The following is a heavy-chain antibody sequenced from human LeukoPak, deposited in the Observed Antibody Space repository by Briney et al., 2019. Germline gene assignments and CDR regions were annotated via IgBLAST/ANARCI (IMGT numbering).Heavy chain of an antibody. CDR3: ARVDYYYDMDV. V-gene: IGHV4-4*02. J-gene: IGHJ6*02. Sequence: SETLSLTCAVSAGSISSRNWWSWVRQSPGKGLGWIGEMSHSGSTNYNPSLESRVTMSVDKSKNQFSLKLSSVTAADTAVYYCARVDYYYDMDVWGQGTTVTVSS. CDR1: AGSISSRNW. CDR2: MSHSGST.